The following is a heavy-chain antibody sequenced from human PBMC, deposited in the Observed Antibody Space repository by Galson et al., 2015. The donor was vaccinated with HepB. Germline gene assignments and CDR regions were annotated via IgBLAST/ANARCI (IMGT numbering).Heavy chain of an antibody. Sequence: SETLSLTCTVSGGSISSSSYYWGWIRQPPGKGLEWIGSIYYSGSTYYNPSLKSRVTISVDTSKNQFSLKLSSVTAADTAVYYCATSERGLRDGYNPAFAYWGQGSLVTVSSWSASAPTLSPSSPVRIPHYDSSGPLDIWGQGTMVTVSS. D-gene: IGHD5-24*01. CDR3: ATSERGLRDGYNPAFAYWGQGSLVTVSSWSASAPTLSPSSPVRIPHYDSSGPLDI. J-gene: IGHJ3*02. V-gene: IGHV4-39*07. CDR2: IYYSGST. CDR1: GGSISSSSYY.